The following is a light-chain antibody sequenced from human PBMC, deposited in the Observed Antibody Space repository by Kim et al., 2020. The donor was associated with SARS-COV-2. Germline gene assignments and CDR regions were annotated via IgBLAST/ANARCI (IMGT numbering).Light chain of an antibody. CDR1: SGNIAGNH. CDR2: EHD. Sequence: KTLTISGTRTSGNIAGNHVQWYQQRPGSAPSTVIYEHDQRPSGVPDQFSGSIDSSSNSASLSISGLNAEDEADYYCQSYDVSSHVVFGGGTQLTVL. CDR3: QSYDVSSHVV. V-gene: IGLV6-57*03. J-gene: IGLJ2*01.